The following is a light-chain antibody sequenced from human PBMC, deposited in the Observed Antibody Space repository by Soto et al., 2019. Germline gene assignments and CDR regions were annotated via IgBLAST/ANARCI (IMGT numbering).Light chain of an antibody. CDR2: KAS. CDR3: QQYNPYSPWT. V-gene: IGKV1-5*03. Sequence: DIQMTQSPSTLSASVGDRVTITCRASQSITGWLAWFQQKPGKAPKLLISKASSLQSGVPSRFSGSGSGTDFTLTISSLQPDDFATYYCQQYNPYSPWTFGQGTKVEIK. CDR1: QSITGW. J-gene: IGKJ1*01.